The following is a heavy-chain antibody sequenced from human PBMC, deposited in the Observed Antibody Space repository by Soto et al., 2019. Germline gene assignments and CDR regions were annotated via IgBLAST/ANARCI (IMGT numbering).Heavy chain of an antibody. D-gene: IGHD4-4*01. V-gene: IGHV1-8*01. Sequence: QVQLVQSGAEVKKPGASVKVSCKASGYTFTSYDINWVRQATGQGLEWMGWMKPNSGNTGYAQKFQGRVTMTRNTSISTAYMELSSLRSEDTAVYYCARAPMVTTVTTHYYYGMDVWGQGTTVTVSS. CDR1: GYTFTSYD. CDR3: ARAPMVTTVTTHYYYGMDV. CDR2: MKPNSGNT. J-gene: IGHJ6*01.